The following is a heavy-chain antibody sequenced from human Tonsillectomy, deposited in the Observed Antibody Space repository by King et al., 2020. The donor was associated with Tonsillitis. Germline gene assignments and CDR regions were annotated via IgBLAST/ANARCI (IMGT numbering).Heavy chain of an antibody. CDR2: IGGSGTST. Sequence: VQLVESGGGLVQPGGSLRLSCAASGFTFSSYTMNWVRQAPGKGLEWVSAIGGSGTSTHYADSVKGRFTTSRDDSNNTIYRKINSLRAEDTAVYYCAKLRWLQAFDYWGQGTLVTGSS. J-gene: IGHJ4*02. D-gene: IGHD5-24*01. V-gene: IGHV3-23*04. CDR3: AKLRWLQAFDY. CDR1: GFTFSSYT.